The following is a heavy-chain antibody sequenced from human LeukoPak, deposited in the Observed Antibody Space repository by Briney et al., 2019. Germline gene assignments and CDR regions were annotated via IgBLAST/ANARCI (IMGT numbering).Heavy chain of an antibody. CDR1: GFTFSSYW. Sequence: GGSLRLSCAASGFTFSSYWMSWVRQAPGKGLEWVSYIGSSGSTIYYADSVKGRFTISRDNAKNSLYLQMNSLRAEDTAVYYCARVDRDTAMVPFDYWGQGTLVTVSS. CDR3: ARVDRDTAMVPFDY. V-gene: IGHV3-48*04. D-gene: IGHD5-18*01. CDR2: IGSSGSTI. J-gene: IGHJ4*02.